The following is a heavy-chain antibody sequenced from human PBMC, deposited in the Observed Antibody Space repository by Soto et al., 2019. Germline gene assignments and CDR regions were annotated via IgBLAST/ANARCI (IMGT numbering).Heavy chain of an antibody. Sequence: EVQLVESGGGLVKPGGSLRLSCIGSGFIFSSSTMTWVRQAPGKGLEWISSISSSSAYIYNAHSLKGRFSISTDNAKNSLYLQMDSLRAEDTAVYFCARDLGEMYAVWGHGALVNVSS. D-gene: IGHD2-8*01. V-gene: IGHV3-21*01. CDR2: ISSSSAYI. CDR3: ARDLGEMYAV. CDR1: GFIFSSST. J-gene: IGHJ1*01.